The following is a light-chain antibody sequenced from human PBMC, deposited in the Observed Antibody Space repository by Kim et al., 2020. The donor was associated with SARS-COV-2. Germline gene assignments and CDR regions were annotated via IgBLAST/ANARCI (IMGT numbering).Light chain of an antibody. CDR3: KSRGSSAKVV. J-gene: IGLJ2*01. V-gene: IGLV3-19*01. Sequence: SSELTQDPAVSVALGQTVRITCQGDSLRNYYASWYRQKPGQAPVLVIYGKNNRPSGIPDRFSGSSSGNTASLTITGAQAEDEADYYCKSRGSSAKVVFGGGTKLTVL. CDR2: GKN. CDR1: SLRNYY.